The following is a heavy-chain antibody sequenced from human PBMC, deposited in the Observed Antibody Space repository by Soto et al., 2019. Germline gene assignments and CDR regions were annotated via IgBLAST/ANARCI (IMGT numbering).Heavy chain of an antibody. CDR1: GYTFTTYD. V-gene: IGHV1-8*01. CDR3: ARGGDFDF. Sequence: QVQLVQSGAEVKKPGASVKVSCKASGYTFTTYDINWVRQATGQGLEWMGWMNPYNSNTGYARRLQGRVTLSWDTSISTAYMELSSLTSEDPAIYYCARGGDFDFWGQGTLVSVSS. D-gene: IGHD7-27*01. CDR2: MNPYNSNT. J-gene: IGHJ4*02.